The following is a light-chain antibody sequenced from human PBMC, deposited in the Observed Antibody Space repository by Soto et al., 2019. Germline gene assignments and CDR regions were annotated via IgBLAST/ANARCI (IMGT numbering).Light chain of an antibody. Sequence: QSVLTQYASVSGSPGQSITISCTGTSSDVGDFNYVSWYQQHPGKAPKLIIYDVSNRPSGVSNRFSGSKSGNTASLTISGLQAEDEADYYCSSYTSSSTPYVFGTGTKVTVL. V-gene: IGLV2-14*01. CDR2: DVS. CDR1: SSDVGDFNY. CDR3: SSYTSSSTPYV. J-gene: IGLJ1*01.